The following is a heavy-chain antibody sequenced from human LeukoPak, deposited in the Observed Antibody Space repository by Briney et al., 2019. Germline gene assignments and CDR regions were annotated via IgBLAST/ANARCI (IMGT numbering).Heavy chain of an antibody. V-gene: IGHV3-23*01. CDR3: AKDWNSVVTRGYFDY. J-gene: IGHJ4*02. D-gene: IGHD4-23*01. Sequence: GGSLRLSCAASGFTFSSYAMSWVRQAPGKGLDWVSSISDGGSTYYAGSVKGRFTISRDNSKNTLYLQMNSLRAEDTAVYYCAKDWNSVVTRGYFDYWGQGTLVTVSS. CDR1: GFTFSSYA. CDR2: ISDGGST.